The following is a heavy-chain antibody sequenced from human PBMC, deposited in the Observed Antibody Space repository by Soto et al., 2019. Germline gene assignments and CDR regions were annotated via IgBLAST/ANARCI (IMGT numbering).Heavy chain of an antibody. CDR3: ASFIYAGDNCWQFDY. V-gene: IGHV1-58*01. CDR2: IIVASGVT. J-gene: IGHJ4*02. Sequence: SVKVSCKTSGFTFSNSAVQWVRQARGQHLEWIGWIIVASGVTNYVQNLQGRITITRDTSTNTAYMELSSLRSEDTAVYYCASFIYAGDNCWQFDYWGQGSLVTVSS. D-gene: IGHD1-1*01. CDR1: GFTFSNSA.